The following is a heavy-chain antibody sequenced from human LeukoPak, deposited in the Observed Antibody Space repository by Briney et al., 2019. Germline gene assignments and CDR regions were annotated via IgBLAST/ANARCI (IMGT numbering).Heavy chain of an antibody. D-gene: IGHD3-22*01. CDR2: IYYSGST. J-gene: IGHJ4*02. CDR1: GGSISSSSYY. Sequence: PSETLSLTCTVSGGSISSSSYYWGWIRQPPGKGLEWIGSIYYSGSTYYNPSLKSRVTISVDTSKNQFSLKLSSVTAADTAVYYCARGPVLKSYYYDSSGLPDYWGQGTLVTVSS. V-gene: IGHV4-39*07. CDR3: ARGPVLKSYYYDSSGLPDY.